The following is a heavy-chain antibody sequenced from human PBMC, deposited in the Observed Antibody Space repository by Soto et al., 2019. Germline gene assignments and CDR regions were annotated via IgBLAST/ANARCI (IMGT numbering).Heavy chain of an antibody. CDR3: ARHVFYGSGIVPYYGMDV. CDR2: ISYDGSNK. D-gene: IGHD3-10*01. V-gene: IGHV3-30-3*01. J-gene: IGHJ6*02. Sequence: GGSLRLSCAASGFTFSSYAMHWVRQAPGKGLEWVAVISYDGSNKYYADSVKGRFTISRDNSKNTLYLQMNSLRAEDTAVYYCARHVFYGSGIVPYYGMDVWGQGTTVTVSS. CDR1: GFTFSSYA.